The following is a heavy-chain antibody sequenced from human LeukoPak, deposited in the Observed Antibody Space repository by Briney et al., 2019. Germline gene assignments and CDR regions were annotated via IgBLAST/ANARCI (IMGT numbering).Heavy chain of an antibody. D-gene: IGHD3-10*01. J-gene: IGHJ4*02. V-gene: IGHV4-61*02. CDR2: FYTSGGT. CDR1: GGSISSGSYY. Sequence: SETLSLTCTVSGGSISSGSYYWSWIRQPAGKGLEWIGRFYTSGGTNYNPSLKSRVTISVDTSKNQFSLKLSSMTAADTAVYYCARDAWFGAGRTFDSWGQGTLVTVSS. CDR3: ARDAWFGAGRTFDS.